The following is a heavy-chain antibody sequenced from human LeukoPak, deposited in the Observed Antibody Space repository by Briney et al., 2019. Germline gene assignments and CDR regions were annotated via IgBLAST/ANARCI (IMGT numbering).Heavy chain of an antibody. CDR2: INPNSGGT. CDR3: ARGMYCGSGSPLNWFDP. J-gene: IGHJ5*02. CDR1: GYTFTGYY. D-gene: IGHD3-10*01. V-gene: IGHV1-2*02. Sequence: ASVKVSCKASGYTFTGYYMHWVRQAPGQGLEWMGWINPNSGGTNYAQKFQGRVTMTRDTSISTAYMELSRLRSDDTAVYYCARGMYCGSGSPLNWFDPWGQGTLVTVSS.